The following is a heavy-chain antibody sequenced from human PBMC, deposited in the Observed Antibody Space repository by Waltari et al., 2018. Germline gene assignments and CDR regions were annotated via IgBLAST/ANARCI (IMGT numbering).Heavy chain of an antibody. D-gene: IGHD4-17*01. V-gene: IGHV4-59*01. Sequence: QVQLQESGPGLVKPSETLSLTCTVPGGSISSYYWSWIRQPPGKGLEWIGYIYYSGSTNYNPSLKSRVTISVDTSKNQFSLKLSSVTAADTAVYYCARERTYGEEIGAFDIWGQGTMVTVSS. CDR3: ARERTYGEEIGAFDI. CDR2: IYYSGST. CDR1: GGSISSYY. J-gene: IGHJ3*02.